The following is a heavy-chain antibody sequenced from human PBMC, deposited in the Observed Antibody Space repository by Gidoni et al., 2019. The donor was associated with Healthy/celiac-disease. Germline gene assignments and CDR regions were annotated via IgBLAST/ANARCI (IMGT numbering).Heavy chain of an antibody. CDR1: GGSISSGSYY. CDR2: IYTSGST. D-gene: IGHD3-9*01. Sequence: QVQLQESGPGLVKPSQTLSLTCTVSGGSISSGSYYWSWIRQPAGKGLAWIGRIYTSGSTNYNPSLKSRVTMSVDTSKNQFSLKLSSVTAADTAVYYCARWGGYYDILTGYYYYFDYWGQGTLVTVSS. V-gene: IGHV4-61*02. CDR3: ARWGGYYDILTGYYYYFDY. J-gene: IGHJ4*02.